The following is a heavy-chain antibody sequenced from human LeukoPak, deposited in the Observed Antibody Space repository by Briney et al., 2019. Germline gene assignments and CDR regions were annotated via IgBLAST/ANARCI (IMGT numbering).Heavy chain of an antibody. J-gene: IGHJ4*02. CDR1: GYTFYSYG. V-gene: IGHV1-18*04. CDR2: ISVYNGKT. CDR3: ARGRNYFDY. Sequence: ASVKVSCKVSGYTFYSYGITWVRQAPGQGLEWLGWISVYNGKTNHSEKFQGRVTMSRDTSTTTAFLEVKSLRSDDTAVYYCARGRNYFDYWGQGTLVTVSS.